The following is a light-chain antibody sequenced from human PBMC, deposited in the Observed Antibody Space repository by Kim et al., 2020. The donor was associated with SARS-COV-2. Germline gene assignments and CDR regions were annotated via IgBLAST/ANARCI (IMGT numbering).Light chain of an antibody. CDR1: SIGSKG. CDR3: QVWDSSSDHRVV. J-gene: IGLJ2*01. CDR2: YDS. V-gene: IGLV3-21*04. Sequence: PGKTGRVSGGGNSIGSKGVHWYQQKSGQAPVLVISYDSDRPSGIPERFSGSNSGNTATLTISRVEAGDEADYYCQVWDSSSDHRVVFGGGTKVTVL.